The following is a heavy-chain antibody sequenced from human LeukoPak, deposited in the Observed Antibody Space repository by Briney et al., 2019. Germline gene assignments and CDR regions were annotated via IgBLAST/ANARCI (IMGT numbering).Heavy chain of an antibody. Sequence: SGGSLRLSCAASGFIFSGHAMSWVRQAPGKGLEWVSAISGSGGSTYYADSVKGRFTISRDSSKNTLYLQMNSLRAEDTAVYYCARGSGYFLDFDYWGQGTLVTVSS. J-gene: IGHJ4*02. V-gene: IGHV3-23*01. CDR3: ARGSGYFLDFDY. D-gene: IGHD3-22*01. CDR1: GFIFSGHA. CDR2: ISGSGGST.